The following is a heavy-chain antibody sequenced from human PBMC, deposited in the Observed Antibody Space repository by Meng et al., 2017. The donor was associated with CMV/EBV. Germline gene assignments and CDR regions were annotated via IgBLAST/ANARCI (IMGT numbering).Heavy chain of an antibody. D-gene: IGHD6-19*01. V-gene: IGHV1-2*02. Sequence: QVQLWQVGAEMKKPGASVKVSCTTSGFTFSDYYIHWVRQAPGQGLEWMGWVNSNNDATNYARKFQGRVSMTRDTSISTAHMELSRLMSDDTAVYYCVRSSGWSLFDYWGQGTLVTVSS. J-gene: IGHJ4*02. CDR1: GFTFSDYY. CDR2: VNSNNDAT. CDR3: VRSSGWSLFDY.